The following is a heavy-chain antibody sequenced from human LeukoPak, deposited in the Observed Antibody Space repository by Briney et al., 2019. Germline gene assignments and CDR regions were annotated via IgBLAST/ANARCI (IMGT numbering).Heavy chain of an antibody. J-gene: IGHJ6*02. Sequence: GGSLRLSCAASGFTVSSKYMSWVSQAQGKGLEWGSDIYSGGRKYYADSVKARFTISRYNSKYTLYLQMNSLRAEDTAVYYCAREPPPMVRGVIIEQNYYYYGMDVWGQGTTVTVSS. CDR1: GFTVSSKY. V-gene: IGHV3-66*01. CDR2: IYSGGRK. CDR3: AREPPPMVRGVIIEQNYYYYGMDV. D-gene: IGHD3-10*01.